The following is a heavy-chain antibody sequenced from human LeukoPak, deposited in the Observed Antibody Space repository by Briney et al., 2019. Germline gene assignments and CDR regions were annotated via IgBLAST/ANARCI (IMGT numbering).Heavy chain of an antibody. CDR1: GFTFRNYV. D-gene: IGHD5-18*01. CDR3: AKSLNVDTEINFDY. V-gene: IGHV3-30*18. CDR2: TSSDLNVK. Sequence: QTGGSLGLSCAASGFTFRNYVIHWVRQAPGKGLEWVAVTSSDLNVKLYADSVKGRFTISRGNSKNTLYLQMNSLRAEDTAVYYCAKSLNVDTEINFDYWGQGTLVTVSS. J-gene: IGHJ4*02.